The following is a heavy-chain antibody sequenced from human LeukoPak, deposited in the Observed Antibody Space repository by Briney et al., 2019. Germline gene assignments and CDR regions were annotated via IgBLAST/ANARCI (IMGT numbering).Heavy chain of an antibody. CDR3: ARGYSSSWYLNWFDP. CDR2: IHYSGST. J-gene: IGHJ5*02. CDR1: GGSISSSSYY. D-gene: IGHD6-13*01. V-gene: IGHV4-39*07. Sequence: SETLSLTCTVSGGSISSSSYYWAWIRQPPGTGLEWIGSIHYSGSTYYNPSLQSRVTISINTSKNQFSLKLRFVTAADTAVYYCARGYSSSWYLNWFDPWGQGTLVTVSS.